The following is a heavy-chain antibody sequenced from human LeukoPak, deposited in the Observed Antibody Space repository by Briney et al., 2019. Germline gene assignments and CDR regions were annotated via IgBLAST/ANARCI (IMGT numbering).Heavy chain of an antibody. CDR1: GFSVSNNY. J-gene: IGHJ4*02. D-gene: IGHD5-24*01. CDR2: IYSRGGT. V-gene: IGHV3-53*01. CDR3: SRDLRGRDDY. Sequence: PGGSLRLSCAVSGFSVSNNYMNWVRQAPGKGLEWVSLIYSRGGTSYADSVKGRFTISRDNAKNTLYLQMNSLRAEDTAVYYCSRDLRGRDDYWGQGILVIVSS.